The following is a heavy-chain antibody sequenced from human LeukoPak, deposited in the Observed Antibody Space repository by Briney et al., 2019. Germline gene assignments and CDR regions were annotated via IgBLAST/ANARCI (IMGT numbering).Heavy chain of an antibody. CDR2: IYPGDSDT. CDR3: ARPRSVGASRDAFDI. CDR1: GYSFSTYW. D-gene: IGHD1-26*01. V-gene: IGHV5-51*01. Sequence: GESLKISCQGSGYSFSTYWIAWVRQMPGKGLEWMGIIYPGDSDTRYSPSFQGQVTISADKSISTAYLQWSSLKASDTAMYYCARPRSVGASRDAFDIWGRGTMVTVSS. J-gene: IGHJ3*02.